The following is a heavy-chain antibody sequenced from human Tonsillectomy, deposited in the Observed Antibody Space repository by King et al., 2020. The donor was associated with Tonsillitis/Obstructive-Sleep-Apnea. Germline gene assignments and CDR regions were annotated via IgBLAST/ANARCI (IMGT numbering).Heavy chain of an antibody. Sequence: VQLVESGGGLVQPGGSLRLSCAASGFTFSSYAMSWVRQAPGKGLEWVSAISGRGGNTYYADSVKGRFTISRDNSKNTLYLQMNSLRAEDTAIYYCAKDYDIVTGAPSQYYFDYWGQGTLVTVSS. CDR3: AKDYDIVTGAPSQYYFDY. J-gene: IGHJ4*02. CDR2: ISGRGGNT. CDR1: GFTFSSYA. V-gene: IGHV3-23*04. D-gene: IGHD3-9*01.